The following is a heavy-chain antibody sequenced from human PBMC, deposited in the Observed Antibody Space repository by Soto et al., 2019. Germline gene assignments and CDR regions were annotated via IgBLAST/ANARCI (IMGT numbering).Heavy chain of an antibody. D-gene: IGHD3-22*01. J-gene: IGHJ4*02. CDR3: ARAPINYYDSSGLESYYFDY. V-gene: IGHV1-18*04. CDR2: ISANNGNT. CDR1: GYTFTSYG. Sequence: QVQLVQSGAEVKKPGASVKVSCKASGYTFTSYGISWVRQAPGQGLEWMGWISANNGNTHYAQKLQSVVTTTTDTTKSTTYMELRSLRSDDAAVYYCARAPINYYDSSGLESYYFDYGGQGTLVTVSS.